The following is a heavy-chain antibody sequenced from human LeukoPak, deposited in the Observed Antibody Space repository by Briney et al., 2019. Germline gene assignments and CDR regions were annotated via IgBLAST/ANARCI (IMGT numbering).Heavy chain of an antibody. J-gene: IGHJ6*02. CDR1: GYTFTSYD. Sequence: GASVKVSCKASGYTFTSYDINWVRQATGQGLEWMGWMNPNSGNTGYAQKFQGRVTMTRNTSISTAYMELSSLRSEDTAVYYCARDNSNYYYGSGSXYKRIKESDYGMDVWGQGTTVTVSS. V-gene: IGHV1-8*01. CDR3: ARDNSNYYYGSGSXYKRIKESDYGMDV. D-gene: IGHD3-10*01. CDR2: MNPNSGNT.